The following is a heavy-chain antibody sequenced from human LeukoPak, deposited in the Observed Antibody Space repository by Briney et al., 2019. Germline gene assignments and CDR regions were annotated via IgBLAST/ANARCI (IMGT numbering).Heavy chain of an antibody. J-gene: IGHJ4*02. CDR2: IYYSGST. Sequence: SETLSLTCTVSGGSISSSSYYWGWIRQPPGKGLEWIGSIYYSGSTYYNPSLKSRVTISVDTSKNQFSLKLSSVTAADTAVYYGARREAMVIPFDYWGQGTLVTVSS. V-gene: IGHV4-39*01. D-gene: IGHD5-18*01. CDR1: GGSISSSSYY. CDR3: ARREAMVIPFDY.